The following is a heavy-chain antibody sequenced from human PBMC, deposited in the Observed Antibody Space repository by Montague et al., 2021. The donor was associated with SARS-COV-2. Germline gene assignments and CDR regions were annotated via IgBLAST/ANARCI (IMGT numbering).Heavy chain of an antibody. Sequence: SETLSLTCTVSGGSISSYYWSWIRQPPGKGLEWIGYTYYSGSTNXNPSLKSRVTISVDTSKNQFSLKLSSVTAADTAVYYCARRSLGYCSGGSCYSAFDPWGQGTLVTVSS. V-gene: IGHV4-59*01. CDR3: ARRSLGYCSGGSCYSAFDP. D-gene: IGHD2-15*01. CDR2: TYYSGST. J-gene: IGHJ5*02. CDR1: GGSISSYY.